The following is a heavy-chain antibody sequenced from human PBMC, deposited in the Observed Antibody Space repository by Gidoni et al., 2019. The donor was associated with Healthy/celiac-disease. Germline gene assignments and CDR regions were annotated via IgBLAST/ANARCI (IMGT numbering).Heavy chain of an antibody. CDR2: IYPSDSDT. Sequence: EVQLVQSGAGVKKPGESLKNSCKGSGSSFTSYWIGWVRQMPGKGLEWMGIIYPSDSDTRYSPSFQGQVTISADKSISTAYLQWSSLKASDAAMYYCARRVYGSGSRRFDYWGQGTLVTVSS. CDR3: ARRVYGSGSRRFDY. CDR1: GSSFTSYW. J-gene: IGHJ4*02. V-gene: IGHV5-51*03. D-gene: IGHD3-10*01.